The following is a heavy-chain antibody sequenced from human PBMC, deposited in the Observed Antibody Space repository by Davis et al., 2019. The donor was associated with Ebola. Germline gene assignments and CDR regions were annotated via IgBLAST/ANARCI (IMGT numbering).Heavy chain of an antibody. CDR3: ARDEKNWNAHLY. V-gene: IGHV4-30-4*08. CDR1: GGSFSGYY. Sequence: PSETLSLTCAVYGGSFSGYYWNWIRQPPGKGLEWIGYIYYSGSTYYNPSLKSRVTISVDTSKNQFSLKLSSVTAADTAVYYCARDEKNWNAHLYWGQGTLVTVSS. J-gene: IGHJ4*02. D-gene: IGHD1-1*01. CDR2: IYYSGST.